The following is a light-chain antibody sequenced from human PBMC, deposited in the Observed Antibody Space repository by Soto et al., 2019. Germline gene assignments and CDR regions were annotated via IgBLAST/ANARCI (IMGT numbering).Light chain of an antibody. CDR3: QQYNTYST. J-gene: IGKJ5*01. CDR2: KAS. V-gene: IGKV1-5*03. CDR1: QSISSW. Sequence: DIQMTQSPSTLSASVGDRVTITCRASQSISSWLAWYQQKSGQAPHLLIYKASILGSGVPSRFSGSGSGTEFTLTISSLHPDDFATYYCQQYNTYSTFGQGTRLEIK.